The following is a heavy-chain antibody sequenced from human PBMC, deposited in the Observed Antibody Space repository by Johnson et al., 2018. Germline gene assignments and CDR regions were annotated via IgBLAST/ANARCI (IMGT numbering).Heavy chain of an antibody. CDR3: ARGGPGEYDVWSSSDAFDI. J-gene: IGHJ3*02. D-gene: IGHD3-3*01. CDR1: GFTFSSYG. CDR2: IWYDGSNK. Sequence: VQLVESGGGVVQXGRSLRLXCAASGFTFSSYGMHWVRQAPGKGLEWVAVIWYDGSNKYYADSVKGRFTSSRDNSKNTRYLQMNSLSAEDTAGYYCARGGPGEYDVWSSSDAFDIWGQGTMVTVSS. V-gene: IGHV3-33*01.